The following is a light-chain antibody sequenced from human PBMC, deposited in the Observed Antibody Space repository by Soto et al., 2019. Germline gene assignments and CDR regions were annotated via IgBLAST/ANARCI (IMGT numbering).Light chain of an antibody. Sequence: DIQMTQSPSSLSASVGDRVTITCRASQSISSSLNWYQQKPGKAPKLLIYAASRLQSGVPSRFSGSGSGTDFTLTISSLQPEDFANYYCQQSYSTPLTFGGGTKVEIK. V-gene: IGKV1-39*01. CDR2: AAS. CDR1: QSISSS. CDR3: QQSYSTPLT. J-gene: IGKJ4*01.